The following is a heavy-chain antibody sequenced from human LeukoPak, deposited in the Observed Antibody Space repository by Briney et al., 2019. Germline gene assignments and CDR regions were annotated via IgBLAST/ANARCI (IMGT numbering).Heavy chain of an antibody. Sequence: KSSETLSLTCTVSGGSISSHYWSWIRQPPGKGLEWIAYIYYTGSTNYNPSLKSRVTISVDTSKNQFSLKLSSVTAADTAVYYCARVGKGELRTWGQGTLVTVSS. V-gene: IGHV4-59*11. CDR3: ARVGKGELRT. CDR1: GGSISSHY. D-gene: IGHD1-26*01. J-gene: IGHJ4*02. CDR2: IYYTGST.